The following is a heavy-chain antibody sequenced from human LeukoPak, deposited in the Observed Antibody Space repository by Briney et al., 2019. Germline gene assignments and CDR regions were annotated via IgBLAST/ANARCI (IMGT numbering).Heavy chain of an antibody. CDR3: ARGSPYGDYRYFDY. J-gene: IGHJ4*02. V-gene: IGHV4-59*01. D-gene: IGHD4-17*01. CDR1: GGSISSYY. CDR2: IYYSGST. Sequence: PSETLSLTCTVSGGSISSYYWSWIRQPPGKGLEWIGYIYYSGSTNYNPSLTSRVTISVDTSKNQFSLKLSSVTAADTAVYYCARGSPYGDYRYFDYWGQGTLVTVSS.